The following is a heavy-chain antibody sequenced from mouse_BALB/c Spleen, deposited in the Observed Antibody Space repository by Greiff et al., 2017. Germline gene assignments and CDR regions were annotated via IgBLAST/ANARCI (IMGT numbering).Heavy chain of an antibody. D-gene: IGHD2-14*01. Sequence: EVKLLESGGGLVQPGGSLKLSCAASGFDFSSYWMSWVRQAPGKGLEWIGEINPDSSTINYTPSLQDKFIISRDNAKNTLYLQMSKVRSEDTALYYCARHVYYMYDGYYFAYWGQGTPLTVSS. CDR3: ARHVYYMYDGYYFAY. CDR2: INPDSSTI. V-gene: IGHV4-1*02. CDR1: GFDFSSYW. J-gene: IGHJ2*01.